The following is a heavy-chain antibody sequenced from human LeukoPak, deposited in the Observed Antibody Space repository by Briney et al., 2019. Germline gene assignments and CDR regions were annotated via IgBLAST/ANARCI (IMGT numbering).Heavy chain of an antibody. Sequence: VASVKVSCKASGGTFSSYAISWVRQAPGQGLEWMGGIIPILGTASYAQKFQGRVTITADESTSTAYMELGSLRSEDTAVYYCASAPIRGYSGYDTFDYWGQGTLVTVSS. CDR2: IIPILGTA. CDR3: ASAPIRGYSGYDTFDY. D-gene: IGHD5-12*01. V-gene: IGHV1-69*13. CDR1: GGTFSSYA. J-gene: IGHJ4*02.